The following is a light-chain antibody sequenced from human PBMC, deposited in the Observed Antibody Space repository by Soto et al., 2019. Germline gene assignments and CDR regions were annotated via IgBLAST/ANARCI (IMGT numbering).Light chain of an antibody. CDR1: QSILYSSNKRNH. CDR2: WAS. J-gene: IGKJ1*01. Sequence: DIVMTQSPDSLAVSLGERATINCKSSQSILYSSNKRNHLAWYQQKAGQPPRLLIYWASTRESGVPDRFSGSGSGTEFTLTISSLQAEDVAVYYCQQHYGTPRTFGQGTKVEIK. V-gene: IGKV4-1*01. CDR3: QQHYGTPRT.